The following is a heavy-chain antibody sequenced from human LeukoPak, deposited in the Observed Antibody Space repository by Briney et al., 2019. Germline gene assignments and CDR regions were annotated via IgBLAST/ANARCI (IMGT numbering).Heavy chain of an antibody. V-gene: IGHV4-61*08. CDR1: GGSISSGGYS. J-gene: IGHJ4*02. Sequence: SETLSLTCAVSGGSISSGGYSWSWIRQPPGTGLEWIGYIYYSGSTNYNPSLKSRVTISVDTSKNQFSLKLSSVTAADTAVYYCARLAYYDSSGFDYWGQGTLVTVSS. CDR3: ARLAYYDSSGFDY. CDR2: IYYSGST. D-gene: IGHD3-22*01.